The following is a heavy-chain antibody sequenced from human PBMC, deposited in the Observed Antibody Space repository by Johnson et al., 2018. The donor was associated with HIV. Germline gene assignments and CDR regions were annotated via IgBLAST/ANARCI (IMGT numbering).Heavy chain of an antibody. Sequence: VQLVESGGGLVQPGGSLRLSCAASGFTFSSYAMHWVRQAPGKGLEYVSAISSNGGSTYYANSVKGRFTISRDNSKNTLYLQINSLRGEDTAVYYCSIDMVRGVTAGGAFDIWGQGTIVTVSS. CDR3: SIDMVRGVTAGGAFDI. CDR2: ISSNGGST. J-gene: IGHJ3*02. CDR1: GFTFSSYA. D-gene: IGHD3-10*01. V-gene: IGHV3-64*01.